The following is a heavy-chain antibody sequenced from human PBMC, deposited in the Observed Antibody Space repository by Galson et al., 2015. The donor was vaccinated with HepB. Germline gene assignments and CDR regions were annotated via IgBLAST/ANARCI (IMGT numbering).Heavy chain of an antibody. CDR3: ARDHTVNVHYYYMDV. CDR2: IIYDGSNK. J-gene: IGHJ6*03. CDR1: GFTFSTYA. V-gene: IGHV3-30-3*01. Sequence: SLRLSCAASGFTFSTYAMHWVRQAPGKGLEWVAVIIYDGSNKYYADSVKGRITISRDNSKNTQYLQMNSLRAEDTAVYYCARDHTVNVHYYYMDVWGTGTTVTVSS. D-gene: IGHD4-11*01.